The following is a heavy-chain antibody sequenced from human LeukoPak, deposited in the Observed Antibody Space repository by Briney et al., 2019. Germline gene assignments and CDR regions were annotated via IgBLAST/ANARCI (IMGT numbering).Heavy chain of an antibody. J-gene: IGHJ6*03. V-gene: IGHV5-51*01. Sequence: GESLKISCKGSGYSFTSYWIGWVRQLPGKGLEWMGIIYPGDSDTRYSPSFQGQVTISADKSISTAYLQWSSLKASDTAMYYCARVLGKGYYYYYMDVWGNGTTVTVSS. CDR1: GYSFTSYW. D-gene: IGHD7-27*01. CDR3: ARVLGKGYYYYYMDV. CDR2: IYPGDSDT.